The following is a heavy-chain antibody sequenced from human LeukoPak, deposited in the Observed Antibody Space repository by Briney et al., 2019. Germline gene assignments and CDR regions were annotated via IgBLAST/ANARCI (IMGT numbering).Heavy chain of an antibody. Sequence: GGSLRLSCAASGFTFDDYAMNWVRQAPGKGLEWVSYISSGGDSIYNADSVKGRFTISRDNANNSLYLQMNSLRAEDTAVYYCATGAFDIWGQGTMVTVSS. CDR1: GFTFDDYA. CDR3: ATGAFDI. J-gene: IGHJ3*02. CDR2: ISSGGDSI. V-gene: IGHV3-48*01.